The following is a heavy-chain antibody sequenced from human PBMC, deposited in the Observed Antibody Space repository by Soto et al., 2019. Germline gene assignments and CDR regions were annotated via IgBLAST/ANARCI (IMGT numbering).Heavy chain of an antibody. Sequence: QVQLVQSGAEEKKPGASVKFSCKASGYTFTSNAMHWVRQAPGQRLEWMGWITAGNGNTKISQDFQDRVTSTSDTSASTAYLEMRSLTSEDTAVYYCATYSSTWYGGLDYWGQGALVTVSS. CDR1: GYTFTSNA. CDR2: ITAGNGNT. J-gene: IGHJ4*02. CDR3: ATYSSTWYGGLDY. D-gene: IGHD6-13*01. V-gene: IGHV1-3*05.